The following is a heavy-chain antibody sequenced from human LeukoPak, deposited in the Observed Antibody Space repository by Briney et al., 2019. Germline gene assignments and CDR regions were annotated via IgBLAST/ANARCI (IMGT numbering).Heavy chain of an antibody. CDR1: GYTFTSYA. Sequence: WASVKVSCKASGYTFTSYAMNWVRQAPGQGLEWMGWINTNTGNPTYAQGFTGRFVFSLDTSVSTAYLQISSLKAEDTAVYYCARGYVKGSGSLPKNWFDPWGQGTLVTVSS. CDR3: ARGYVKGSGSLPKNWFDP. CDR2: INTNTGNP. V-gene: IGHV7-4-1*02. J-gene: IGHJ5*02. D-gene: IGHD3-10*01.